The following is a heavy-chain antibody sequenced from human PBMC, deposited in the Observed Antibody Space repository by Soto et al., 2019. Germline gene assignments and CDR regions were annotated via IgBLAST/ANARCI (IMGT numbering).Heavy chain of an antibody. J-gene: IGHJ4*02. V-gene: IGHV1-18*01. Sequence: ASVKVSCKASGYTFTSYGISWVRQAPGQGLEWMGWISAYNGNTNYAQKLQGRVTMTTDTSTSTAYMYLQMNSLRAEDTAVYYCARDARAWSRDYWGQGTLVTVSS. CDR1: GYTFTSYG. CDR3: ARDARAWSRDY. D-gene: IGHD2-8*02. CDR2: ISAYNGNT.